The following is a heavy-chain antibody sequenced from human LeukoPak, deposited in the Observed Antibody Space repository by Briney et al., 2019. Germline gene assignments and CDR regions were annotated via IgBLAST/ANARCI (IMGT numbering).Heavy chain of an antibody. CDR2: ISSSSSTI. V-gene: IGHV3-48*01. CDR3: ARDRVWYDSSGAITRGDY. Sequence: SGGSLRLSCAASGFTFSSYSMNWVRQAPGKGLEWVSYISSSSSTIYYADSVKGRFTISRDNAKNSLYLQMNSLRAEDTAVYYCARDRVWYDSSGAITRGDYWGQGTLVTVSS. D-gene: IGHD3-22*01. CDR1: GFTFSSYS. J-gene: IGHJ4*02.